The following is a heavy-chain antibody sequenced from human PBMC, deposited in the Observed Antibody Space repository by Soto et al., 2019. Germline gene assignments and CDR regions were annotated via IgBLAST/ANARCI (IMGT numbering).Heavy chain of an antibody. V-gene: IGHV4-39*01. Sequence: QLQLQESGPGLVKPSETLSLTCTVSGGSISSSSYYWGWIRQPPGKGLEWIGNIYYSGSTYYNPSLKSRVTISVDTSKNQFSLKLSSVSAADTAVYYCARLGSGGIGVAGTSFDYWGQGTLVTVSS. CDR2: IYYSGST. D-gene: IGHD6-19*01. J-gene: IGHJ4*02. CDR1: GGSISSSSYY. CDR3: ARLGSGGIGVAGTSFDY.